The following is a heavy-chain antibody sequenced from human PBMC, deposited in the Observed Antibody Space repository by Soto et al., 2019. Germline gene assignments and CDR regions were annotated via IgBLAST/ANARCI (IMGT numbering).Heavy chain of an antibody. CDR2: VYHSGST. CDR3: ARHKLVPGYYQGMDV. J-gene: IGHJ6*02. D-gene: IGHD6-6*01. V-gene: IGHV4-4*02. Sequence: PSATLSLSCAVSGGSISSSTWWSWVRQPPGKGLEWIGDVYHSGSTIYNPSLKSRVTISVDKSKNQFSLQLSSVTAADTAVYYCARHKLVPGYYQGMDVWGQGTTVTVSS. CDR1: GGSISSSTW.